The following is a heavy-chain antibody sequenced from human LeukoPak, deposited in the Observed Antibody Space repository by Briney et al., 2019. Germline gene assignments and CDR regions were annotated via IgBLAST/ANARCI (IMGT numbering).Heavy chain of an antibody. CDR2: MNPDSGNT. V-gene: IGHV1-8*01. D-gene: IGHD3-22*01. CDR1: GYTFTSYD. J-gene: IGHJ4*02. Sequence: ASVKVSCKASGYTFTSYDINWVRQATGQGLEWMGWMNPDSGNTGYAQKFQGRVTMTRHTSISTAYMELSSLRSEDTAVYYCARGNPYDSSSFDYWGQGTLVTVSS. CDR3: ARGNPYDSSSFDY.